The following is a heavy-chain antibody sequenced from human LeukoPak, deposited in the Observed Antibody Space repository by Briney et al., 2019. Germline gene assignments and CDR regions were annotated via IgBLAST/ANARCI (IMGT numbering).Heavy chain of an antibody. V-gene: IGHV1-69*05. CDR2: IIPIFGTA. Sequence: ASVKVSCEAFGYTFISYGINWVRQAPGQGLEWMGGIIPIFGTANYAQKFQGRVTITTDESTSTAYMELSSLRSEDTAVYYCARQPQQYSSGWYLSGYYFDYWGQGTLVTVSS. J-gene: IGHJ4*02. CDR1: GYTFISYG. CDR3: ARQPQQYSSGWYLSGYYFDY. D-gene: IGHD6-19*01.